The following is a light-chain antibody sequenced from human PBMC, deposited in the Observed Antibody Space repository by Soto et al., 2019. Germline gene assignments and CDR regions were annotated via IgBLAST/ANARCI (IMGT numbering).Light chain of an antibody. CDR2: WAS. CDR3: QQHSSLPHT. J-gene: IGKJ2*01. V-gene: IGKV4-1*01. CDR1: ESVLFTSTNKNY. Sequence: DIVMTQSPESLAVSVGETVTIKCKSSESVLFTSTNKNYLVWYQQKPRQPPRLLMFWASTRESGVPDRFSGKGSGTDFTLSINNLQADDVAVYYCQQHSSLPHTFGPGTWLEIK.